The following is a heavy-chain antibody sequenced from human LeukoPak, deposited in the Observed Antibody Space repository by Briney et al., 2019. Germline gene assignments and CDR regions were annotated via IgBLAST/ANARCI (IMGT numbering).Heavy chain of an antibody. V-gene: IGHV3-30*18. D-gene: IGHD3-22*01. CDR3: AKAQNYYYDSSGYSELSY. Sequence: PGGSLRLSCAASGFTFSSYWMHWVRQAPGKGLEWVAVISYDGSNKYYADSVKGRFTISRDNSKNTLYLQMNSLRAEDTAVYYCAKAQNYYYDSSGYSELSYWGQGTLVTVSS. CDR1: GFTFSSYW. J-gene: IGHJ4*02. CDR2: ISYDGSNK.